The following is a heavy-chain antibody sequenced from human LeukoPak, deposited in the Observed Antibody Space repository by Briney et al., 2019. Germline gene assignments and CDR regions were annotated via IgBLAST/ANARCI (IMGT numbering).Heavy chain of an antibody. V-gene: IGHV3-23*01. Sequence: QPGGSLRLSCAASGFTFSSCSMSWVRQAPGKGPEWVSAISGSGGTTYNADSVKGRFTISRDNSENTLYLQMNNLRAEDTAVYYCAKSRRSGGSCYIWCGGDYWGQGTLVTVSS. J-gene: IGHJ4*02. CDR1: GFTFSSCS. D-gene: IGHD2-15*01. CDR2: ISGSGGTT. CDR3: AKSRRSGGSCYIWCGGDY.